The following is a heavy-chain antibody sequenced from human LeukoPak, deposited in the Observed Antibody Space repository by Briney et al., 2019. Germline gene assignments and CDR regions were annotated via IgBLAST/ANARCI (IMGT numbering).Heavy chain of an antibody. J-gene: IGHJ4*02. D-gene: IGHD3-9*01. Sequence: GGSLRLSCAASEFTFSNYAMSWVRQAPGKGLEWVSSISGSGGTTYYAGSVKGRFTISRDNSKNTLYLQTNSLRAEDTAVYYCARGLRDFDLLSPSDYWGQGTLVTVSS. CDR3: ARGLRDFDLLSPSDY. CDR2: ISGSGGTT. V-gene: IGHV3-23*01. CDR1: EFTFSNYA.